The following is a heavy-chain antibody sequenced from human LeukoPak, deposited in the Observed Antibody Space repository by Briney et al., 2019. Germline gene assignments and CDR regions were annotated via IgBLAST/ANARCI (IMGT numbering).Heavy chain of an antibody. J-gene: IGHJ3*02. CDR2: ISSSSSYI. Sequence: PGGSLRLSCAASGFTFSSYAMHWVRQAPGKGLEWVSSISSSSSYIYYADSVKGRFTISRDNAKNSLYLQMNSLRAEDTAVYYCARTMMTTVTIDIWGQGTMVTVSS. V-gene: IGHV3-21*01. CDR1: GFTFSSYA. D-gene: IGHD4-17*01. CDR3: ARTMMTTVTIDI.